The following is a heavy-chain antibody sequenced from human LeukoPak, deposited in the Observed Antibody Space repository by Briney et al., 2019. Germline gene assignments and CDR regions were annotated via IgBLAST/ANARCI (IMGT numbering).Heavy chain of an antibody. CDR3: ARESAVLSPHFDY. CDR2: IKQDGSEK. CDR1: GFDFSSYW. Sequence: GGSLRLSYAASGFDFSSYWMSWVRPAPGKGLEWVANIKQDGSEKYYMDSVKGRFTISRDNAKNSLYLQMNSLRAEDTAVYYCARESAVLSPHFDYWGQGTLVTVSS. J-gene: IGHJ4*02. D-gene: IGHD3-16*01. V-gene: IGHV3-7*01.